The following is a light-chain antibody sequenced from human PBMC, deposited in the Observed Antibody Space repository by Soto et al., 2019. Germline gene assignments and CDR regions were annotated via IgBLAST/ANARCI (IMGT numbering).Light chain of an antibody. CDR2: DAS. J-gene: IGKJ5*01. CDR1: QSVSSN. CDR3: QQYHNWHPIT. V-gene: IGKV3-15*01. Sequence: EVFMTQSPATLSVSPGERATLSCRAIQSVSSNLAWYQQKPGQAPRLLINDASTRATGVPASFSGWGSGTEFTLTISSLQYEDFAVDYCQQYHNWHPITFGQGTRLEIK.